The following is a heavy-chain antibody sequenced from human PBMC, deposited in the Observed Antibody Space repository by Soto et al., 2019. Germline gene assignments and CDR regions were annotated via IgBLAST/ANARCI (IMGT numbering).Heavy chain of an antibody. V-gene: IGHV2-5*02. CDR3: AHVYGDYVLVGWFDP. D-gene: IGHD4-17*01. CDR2: IYWDDDK. J-gene: IGHJ5*02. CDR1: GFSLSTRGVG. Sequence: QITLKESGPKLVKPTQTLTLTCTFSGFSLSTRGVGVGWIRQPPGKALEWLAIIYWDDDKRYSPSLKSRLTITKDTSKNQAVLTMTNMDPVDTATYYGAHVYGDYVLVGWFDPWGQGTLVTVSS.